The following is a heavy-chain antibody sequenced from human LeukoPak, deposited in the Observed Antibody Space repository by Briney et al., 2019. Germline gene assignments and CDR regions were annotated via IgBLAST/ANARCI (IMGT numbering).Heavy chain of an antibody. CDR3: ARDPAREYYDFWSGGKNWFDP. V-gene: IGHV1-2*02. J-gene: IGHJ5*02. Sequence: ASVKVSCKASGYTFTGYYMHWVRQAPGQGLEWMGWINPNSGGTSYAQKFQGRVTMTRDTSISTAYMELSRLRSDDTAVYYCARDPAREYYDFWSGGKNWFDPWGQGTLVTVSS. CDR2: INPNSGGT. D-gene: IGHD3-3*01. CDR1: GYTFTGYY.